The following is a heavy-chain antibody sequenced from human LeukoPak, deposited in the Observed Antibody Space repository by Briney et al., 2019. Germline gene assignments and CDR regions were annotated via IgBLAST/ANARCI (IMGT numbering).Heavy chain of an antibody. Sequence: ASVKVSCKASGCTFTSYAMHWVRQAPGQRLEWMGWINAGNGNTKYSQEFQGRVTITRDTSASTAYMELSSLRSEDMAVYYCARGTLLWFGESPLDYWGQGTLVTVSS. CDR3: ARGTLLWFGESPLDY. CDR2: INAGNGNT. D-gene: IGHD3-10*01. CDR1: GCTFTSYA. J-gene: IGHJ4*02. V-gene: IGHV1-3*03.